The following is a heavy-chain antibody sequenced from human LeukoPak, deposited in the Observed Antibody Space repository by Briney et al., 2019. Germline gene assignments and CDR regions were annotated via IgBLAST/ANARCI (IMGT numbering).Heavy chain of an antibody. CDR3: AKDRPQQWLVDY. Sequence: GGSLRLSCTASGFTFGDYAMSWFRQAPGKGLEWVSGISGSGSSTYYADSVKGRFTISRDNSKNTLYLQMNSLRAEDTAVYYCAKDRPQQWLVDYWGQGTLVTVSS. CDR2: ISGSGSST. CDR1: GFTFGDYA. J-gene: IGHJ4*02. D-gene: IGHD6-19*01. V-gene: IGHV3-23*01.